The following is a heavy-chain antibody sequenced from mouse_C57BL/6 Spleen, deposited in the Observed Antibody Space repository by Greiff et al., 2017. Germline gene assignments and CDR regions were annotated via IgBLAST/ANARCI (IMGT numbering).Heavy chain of an antibody. CDR3: SRSGYGSEEGDFDV. J-gene: IGHJ1*03. CDR2: INPGSGGT. V-gene: IGHV1-54*01. CDR1: GYAFTNYL. D-gene: IGHD1-1*01. Sequence: VQLQQSGAELVRPGTSVKVSCKASGYAFTNYLIEWVKQRPGQGLEWIGVINPGSGGTNYNEKFKGKATLTADKSSSTAYMQLSSLTAEDSAVYFYSRSGYGSEEGDFDVWGTGTTVTVSS.